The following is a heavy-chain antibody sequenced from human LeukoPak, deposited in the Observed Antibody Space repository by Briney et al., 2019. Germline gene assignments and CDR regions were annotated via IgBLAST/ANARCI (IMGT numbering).Heavy chain of an antibody. Sequence: SETLSLTCTVSGGSISSYYWSWIRQPPGKGLEWMGCFYPSGSTNYNPSLKSRVTISVDTSKNQLSLKLSSVTAADTAFYYCAGGAQWLVFAYWGQGSLVTVSS. CDR1: GGSISSYY. CDR3: AGGAQWLVFAY. D-gene: IGHD6-19*01. V-gene: IGHV4-59*01. CDR2: FYPSGST. J-gene: IGHJ4*02.